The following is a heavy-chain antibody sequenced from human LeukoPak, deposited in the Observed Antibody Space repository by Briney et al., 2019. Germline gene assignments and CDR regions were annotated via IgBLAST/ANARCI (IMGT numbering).Heavy chain of an antibody. D-gene: IGHD3-9*01. Sequence: SETLSLTCTVSGGSISSYYWSWIRQPAGKGLEWIGRIYSSGSTTYNPSLKSRVTMSVDTSKNQFSLKVTSVTAADTAVYYCARGGSTLHSAGGHDIEFYYYYYMDVWGKGTTVTISS. J-gene: IGHJ6*03. CDR3: ARGGSTLHSAGGHDIEFYYYYYMDV. CDR1: GGSISSYY. CDR2: IYSSGST. V-gene: IGHV4-4*07.